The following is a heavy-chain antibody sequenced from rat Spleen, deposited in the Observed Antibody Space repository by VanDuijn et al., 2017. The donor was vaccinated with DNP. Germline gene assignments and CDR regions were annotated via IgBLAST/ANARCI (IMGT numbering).Heavy chain of an antibody. Sequence: EVQLVESGGGLVQPGRSLKLSCVTSGFTFSNYWMNWLRQAPGKGLEWVASISNIGGSVYSPDSVEGRFTISRDDAKSTLYLQMDSLRSEDTATYYCTTSNWAVFDYWGQGVMVTVSS. V-gene: IGHV5-31*01. D-gene: IGHD4-6*01. CDR1: GFTFSNYW. J-gene: IGHJ2*01. CDR2: ISNIGGSV. CDR3: TTSNWAVFDY.